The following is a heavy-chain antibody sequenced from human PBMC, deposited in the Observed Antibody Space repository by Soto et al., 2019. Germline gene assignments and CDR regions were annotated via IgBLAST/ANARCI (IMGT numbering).Heavy chain of an antibody. CDR1: GGSFSGYY. V-gene: IGHV4-34*01. D-gene: IGHD5-18*01. CDR3: ARDMSRYSYGYGVDY. Sequence: SATLSLTCAACGGSFSGYYWRWIRQPPGKGLEWIGEINHSGSTNYNPSLKSRVTISVDTSKNQFSLKLSSVTAADTAVYYCARDMSRYSYGYGVDYWGQGTLVTVSS. CDR2: INHSGST. J-gene: IGHJ4*02.